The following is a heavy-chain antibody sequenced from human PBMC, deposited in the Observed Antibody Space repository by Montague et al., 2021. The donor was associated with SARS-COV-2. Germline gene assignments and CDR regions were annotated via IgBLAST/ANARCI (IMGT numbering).Heavy chain of an antibody. Sequence: SETLSLTCTVSGGSISSYYWNWIRQSAGKGLEWIGRIYTSGSTNYDPSLKSRVTMSVDTSKNQFSLKLSSVTAADTAVYYCARGARFYDSSGYYSDAFDIWGHVTLVTV. CDR3: ARGARFYDSSGYYSDAFDI. D-gene: IGHD3-22*01. CDR1: GGSISSYY. V-gene: IGHV4-4*07. CDR2: IYTSGST. J-gene: IGHJ3*02.